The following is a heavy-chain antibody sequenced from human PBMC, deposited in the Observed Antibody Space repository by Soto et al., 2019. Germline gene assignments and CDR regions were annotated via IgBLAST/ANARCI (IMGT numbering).Heavy chain of an antibody. V-gene: IGHV5-51*01. Sequence: PGESLKISCKGSGYSFSRFWIGWVRQMPGKGLESMGIIYPGDSDTRYSPSFQGQVTISVDKSTNTAYLKWSSLKASDTAMYYCARYTPMIRPFDYWGQGTLVTVSS. D-gene: IGHD3-10*01. J-gene: IGHJ4*02. CDR2: IYPGDSDT. CDR3: ARYTPMIRPFDY. CDR1: GYSFSRFW.